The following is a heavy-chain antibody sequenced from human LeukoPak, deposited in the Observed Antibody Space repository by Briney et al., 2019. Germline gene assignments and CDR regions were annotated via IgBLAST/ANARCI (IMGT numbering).Heavy chain of an antibody. Sequence: GGSLRLSCAASGFTFSSYGMHWVRQAPGKGLEWVAVISYDGSNKYYADSVKGRFTISRDNSKTTLYLQMNSLRADDTAVYYCARDADTSNHFSWLDFWGQGTLVTVSS. CDR2: ISYDGSNK. D-gene: IGHD3-22*01. CDR3: ARDADTSNHFSWLDF. J-gene: IGHJ4*02. V-gene: IGHV3-30*03. CDR1: GFTFSSYG.